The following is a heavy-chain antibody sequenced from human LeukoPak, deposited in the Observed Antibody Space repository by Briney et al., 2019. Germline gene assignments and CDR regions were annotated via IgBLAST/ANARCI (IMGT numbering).Heavy chain of an antibody. CDR3: ARHIGGGIEDMDV. CDR2: IYVTGT. CDR1: GGSIGTYY. J-gene: IGHJ6*03. V-gene: IGHV4-59*08. Sequence: SETLSLTCTVSGGSIGTYYWSWIRQSPGKGLEWIGYIYVTGTRYNPYLQSRVTISVDRSRNQFFLKMSSVTAADTAVFYCARHIGGGIEDMDVWGKGTKVIVSS. D-gene: IGHD3-16*02.